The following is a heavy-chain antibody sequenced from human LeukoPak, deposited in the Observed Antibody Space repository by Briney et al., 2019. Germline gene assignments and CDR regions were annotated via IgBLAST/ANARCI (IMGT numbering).Heavy chain of an antibody. Sequence: SETLSLTCAAYGGSFSGYYWSWIRQPPGKGLEWIGEINHSGSTNYNPSLKSRVTISVDTSKNQFSLKLSSVTAADTAVYYCARDWRDSSGKFPNDAFDIWGQGTMVTVSS. CDR3: ARDWRDSSGKFPNDAFDI. J-gene: IGHJ3*02. V-gene: IGHV4-34*01. CDR1: GGSFSGYY. CDR2: INHSGST. D-gene: IGHD3-22*01.